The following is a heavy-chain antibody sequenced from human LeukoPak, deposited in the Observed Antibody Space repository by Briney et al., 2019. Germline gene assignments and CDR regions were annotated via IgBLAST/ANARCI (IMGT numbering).Heavy chain of an antibody. Sequence: PGGSLRLSCAASGFTFSSYGMNWVRQAPGKGLEWVSSISSSSSYIYYADSVKGRFTISRDNAKNSLYLQMNSLRAEDTAVYYCARDSRRVTTKDFDYWGQGTLVTVSS. V-gene: IGHV3-21*01. CDR1: GFTFSSYG. CDR3: ARDSRRVTTKDFDY. J-gene: IGHJ4*02. D-gene: IGHD4-11*01. CDR2: ISSSSSYI.